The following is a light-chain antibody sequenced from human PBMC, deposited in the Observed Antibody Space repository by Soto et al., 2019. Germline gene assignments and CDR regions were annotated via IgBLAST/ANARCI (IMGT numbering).Light chain of an antibody. CDR2: DAS. Sequence: EIEMTQSPATLSVSPGERATLSCRASQNIGRNLAWYQQIPGQAPRLLFYDASTRATGIPARFSASGSGTEFTLTITSLQSEDFATYYCQQHNSYPLTFGGGTKVDIK. CDR1: QNIGRN. J-gene: IGKJ4*01. V-gene: IGKV3-15*01. CDR3: QQHNSYPLT.